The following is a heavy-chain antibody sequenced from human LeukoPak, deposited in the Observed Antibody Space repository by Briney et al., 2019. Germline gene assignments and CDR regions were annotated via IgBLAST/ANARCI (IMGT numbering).Heavy chain of an antibody. J-gene: IGHJ6*04. D-gene: IGHD3-10*02. CDR2: ISSSGSTT. Sequence: GGSLRLSCAASGFTFSSYEMNWVRQAPGKGLEWVSYISSSGSTTYYADSVKGRFTISRDSAKNSLYLQMNSLRAEDTAVYYCAELGITMIGGVWGKGTTVTISS. V-gene: IGHV3-48*03. CDR3: AELGITMIGGV. CDR1: GFTFSSYE.